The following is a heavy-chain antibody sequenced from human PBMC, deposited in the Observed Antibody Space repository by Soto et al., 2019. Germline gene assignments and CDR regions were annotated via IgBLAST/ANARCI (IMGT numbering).Heavy chain of an antibody. J-gene: IGHJ4*02. CDR1: GGSISDNW. Sequence: QVQLQESGPGLVKPSGTLSLTCAVSGGSISDNWWSWVRQPPGKGLEWIGEISHTGTPHYNPSLWSRLTISIDKSKYPFSLNLSSATAADTAVYYCARHIAVPRTRGFDFWGQGTQVTVFS. CDR3: ARHIAVPRTRGFDF. D-gene: IGHD6-19*01. V-gene: IGHV4-4*02. CDR2: ISHTGTP.